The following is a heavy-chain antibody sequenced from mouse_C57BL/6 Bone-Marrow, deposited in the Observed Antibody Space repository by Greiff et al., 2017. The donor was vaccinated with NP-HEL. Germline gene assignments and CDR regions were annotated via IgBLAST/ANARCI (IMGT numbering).Heavy chain of an antibody. J-gene: IGHJ3*01. V-gene: IGHV1-76*01. Sequence: QVQLQQSGAELVRPGASVKLSCKASGYTFTDYYINWVKQRPGQGLEWIARIYPGSGNTYYNEKFKGKATLTAEKSSSTAYMQLSSLTSEDSAVYFCARWGTSGISYSNYWGQGTLVTVSA. CDR1: GYTFTDYY. D-gene: IGHD2-5*01. CDR2: IYPGSGNT. CDR3: ARWGTSGISYSNY.